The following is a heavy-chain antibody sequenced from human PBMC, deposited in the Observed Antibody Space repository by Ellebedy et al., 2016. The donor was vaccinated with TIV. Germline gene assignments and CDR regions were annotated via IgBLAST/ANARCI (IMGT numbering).Heavy chain of an antibody. D-gene: IGHD2-8*01. J-gene: IGHJ6*02. CDR2: ITGGGDFA. CDR3: AKARGTNSLAGMDV. CDR1: GFTFNNSA. V-gene: IGHV3-23*01. Sequence: GASLKISCAASGFTFNNSAMNWVRQAPGKGLEWVSGITGGGDFAYYADSVKGRCTISRDNSKNTLFLQMNSLRAEDSAVYFCAKARGTNSLAGMDVWGQGTTVTVSS.